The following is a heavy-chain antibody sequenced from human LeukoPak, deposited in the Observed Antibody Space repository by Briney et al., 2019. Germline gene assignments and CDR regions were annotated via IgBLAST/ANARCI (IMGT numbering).Heavy chain of an antibody. CDR1: GGSISGYY. V-gene: IGHV4-59*08. D-gene: IGHD2-21*01. Sequence: SETLSLTCTVSGGSISGYYWSWLRQPPGKGLEWIRHIYYTGSTNYNPSLRSRLTISLDTSTSQFSLRLSSVTAADTAVYYCGRHLWAINTFYFDNWGQGALVTVSS. CDR3: GRHLWAINTFYFDN. J-gene: IGHJ4*02. CDR2: IYYTGST.